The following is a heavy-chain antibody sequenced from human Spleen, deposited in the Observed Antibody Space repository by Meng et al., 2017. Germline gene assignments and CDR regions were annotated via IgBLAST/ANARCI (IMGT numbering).Heavy chain of an antibody. CDR3: ARGPTTMAHDFDY. Sequence: SETLSLTCTVSGGSISSSSYYWGWIRQPPGKGLEWIGSIYHSGSTYYNPSLKTRVTISVEKSKNQLSLKLSSVTAADSAVYYCARGPTTMAHDFDYWGQGTLVTVSS. V-gene: IGHV4-39*07. CDR2: IYHSGST. D-gene: IGHD4-11*01. J-gene: IGHJ4*02. CDR1: GGSISSSSYY.